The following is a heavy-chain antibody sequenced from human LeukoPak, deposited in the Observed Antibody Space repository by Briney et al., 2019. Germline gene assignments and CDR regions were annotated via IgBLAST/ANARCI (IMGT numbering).Heavy chain of an antibody. Sequence: SVKVSCKASGGTFSSYTISWVRQAPGQGLEWMGRIIPILGIANYAQKFQGRVTITVDKSTSTAYMELSSLRSEDTAVYYCADGTEDILTGSPVGFFDYWGQGTLVTVSS. CDR1: GGTFSSYT. V-gene: IGHV1-69*02. D-gene: IGHD3-9*01. CDR3: ADGTEDILTGSPVGFFDY. J-gene: IGHJ4*02. CDR2: IIPILGIA.